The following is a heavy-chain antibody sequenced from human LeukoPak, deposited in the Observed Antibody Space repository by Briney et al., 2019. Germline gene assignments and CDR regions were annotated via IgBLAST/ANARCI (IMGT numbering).Heavy chain of an antibody. D-gene: IGHD1-26*01. CDR2: VYYSGST. J-gene: IGHJ4*02. Sequence: SETLSLTCTVSGGSISSGGYYWSWIRQHPGKGLEWIGYVYYSGSTYYNPSLKSRVTISVDTSKNQFSLKLSSVTAADTAVYYCARGVVGPNYFDYWGQGTLVTVSS. CDR3: ARGVVGPNYFDY. V-gene: IGHV4-31*03. CDR1: GGSISSGGYY.